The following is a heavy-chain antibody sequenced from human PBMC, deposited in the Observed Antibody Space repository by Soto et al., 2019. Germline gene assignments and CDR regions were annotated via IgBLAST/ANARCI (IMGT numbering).Heavy chain of an antibody. CDR2: IYYSGST. CDR3: ARDRGMYYDFWSGSLGYYYYGMDV. Sequence: SETLSLTCTVSGGSISRYYWSWIRQPPWKGLEWIGYIYYSGSTNYNPSLKSRVTISVDTSKNQFSLKLSSATAADTAVYYCARDRGMYYDFWSGSLGYYYYGMDVWGQGTMVTVSS. V-gene: IGHV4-59*01. D-gene: IGHD3-3*01. J-gene: IGHJ6*02. CDR1: GGSISRYY.